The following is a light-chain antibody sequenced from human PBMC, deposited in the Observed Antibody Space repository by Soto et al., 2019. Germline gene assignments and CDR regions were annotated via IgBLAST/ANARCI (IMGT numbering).Light chain of an antibody. Sequence: DIQMTQSPSTLSASLGDTVTITCRASQSISRWLAWYQQKPGKAPKILISDASILENGVPSRFSGTGSGTEFTLTISNLQPDDFATYFCQQYNSFPLITFGQGTDWRL. CDR1: QSISRW. CDR3: QQYNSFPLIT. V-gene: IGKV1-5*01. J-gene: IGKJ5*01. CDR2: DAS.